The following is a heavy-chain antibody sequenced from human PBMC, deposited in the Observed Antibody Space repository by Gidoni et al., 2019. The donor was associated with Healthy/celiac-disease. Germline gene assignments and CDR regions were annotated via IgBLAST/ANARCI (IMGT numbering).Heavy chain of an antibody. CDR2: ISYDGRNK. Sequence: QVQLVESGGGVVQPGRSLRLSCAASGFTFSSYAMHCVRQAPGKGLEWVAVISYDGRNKYYADSVKGRFTISRDNSKNTLYLQMNSLRAEDTAVYYCASCIKQQLVEYFQHWGQGTLVTVSS. J-gene: IGHJ1*01. CDR3: ASCIKQQLVEYFQH. V-gene: IGHV3-30*04. D-gene: IGHD6-13*01. CDR1: GFTFSSYA.